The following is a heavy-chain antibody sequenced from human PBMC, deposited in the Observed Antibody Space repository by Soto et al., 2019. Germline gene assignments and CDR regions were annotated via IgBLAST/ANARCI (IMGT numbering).Heavy chain of an antibody. V-gene: IGHV4-59*01. Sequence: QVQLQESGPGLVKPSETLSLTCTVSGGSISSYYWSWIRQPPGTGLEWIGYIYYSGRTNYNPSLTGRVTITGDTSKNQFYLKLSAVTAADTAVYYCARRRTNDYTPLPEDGFDHWGQGTLVTVSS. D-gene: IGHD4-4*01. CDR3: ARRRTNDYTPLPEDGFDH. J-gene: IGHJ5*02. CDR2: IYYSGRT. CDR1: GGSISSYY.